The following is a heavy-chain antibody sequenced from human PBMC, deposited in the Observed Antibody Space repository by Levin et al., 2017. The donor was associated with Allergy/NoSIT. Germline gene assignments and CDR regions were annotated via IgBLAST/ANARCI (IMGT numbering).Heavy chain of an antibody. D-gene: IGHD4-17*01. CDR2: IHPRDSYS. Sequence: KVSCKGSGYDFTSFWITWVRQRPGKGLEWMGRIHPRDSYSNYSPSFQGHVTISTDKSISTAYLQWSSLKASDTAVYYCAIDFGDDDPKWFGPWGQGTLVSVSS. J-gene: IGHJ5*02. V-gene: IGHV5-10-1*01. CDR3: AIDFGDDDPKWFGP. CDR1: GYDFTSFW.